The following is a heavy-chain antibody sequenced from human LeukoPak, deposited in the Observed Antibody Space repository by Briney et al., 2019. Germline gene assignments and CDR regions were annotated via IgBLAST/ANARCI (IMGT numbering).Heavy chain of an antibody. D-gene: IGHD3-16*01. CDR3: VRGSTLRHYQY. V-gene: IGHV4-39*01. J-gene: IGHJ4*02. Sequence: SETLSPTCTVSGGSISSSTYYWGWIRRPPGKGLEWIGSIYYSGSNYYNPSLKSRVTVSVDTSKNQFSLNLSSVTAADTAVYYCVRGSTLRHYQYWGQGTLVTVSS. CDR1: GGSISSSTYY. CDR2: IYYSGSN.